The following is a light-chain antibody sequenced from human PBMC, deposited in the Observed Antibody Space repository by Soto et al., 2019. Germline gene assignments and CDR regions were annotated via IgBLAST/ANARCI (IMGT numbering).Light chain of an antibody. J-gene: IGKJ1*01. Sequence: EIVVTQSPATLSVSPGERATLSCRASQSVGNNFAWYQQKPGQAPRLLIFATSTRATGVPARFSGSGSGTDFTLSISGLQAEDAAVYYCHQYAVTPWTFGQGTKVEVK. CDR2: ATS. V-gene: IGKV3-15*01. CDR3: HQYAVTPWT. CDR1: QSVGNN.